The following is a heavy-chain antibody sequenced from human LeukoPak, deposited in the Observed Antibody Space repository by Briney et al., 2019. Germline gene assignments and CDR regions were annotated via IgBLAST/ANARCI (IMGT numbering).Heavy chain of an antibody. Sequence: GGSLRLSCAASGFTFSSYAMSWVRQAPGKGLEWVSGISGRGGSTYHADSVKGRFTISRDNSKNTLYLQMNSLRAEDTAVYYCAREHDSSGWVGGGYYFDYWGQGTLVTVSS. D-gene: IGHD6-19*01. CDR2: ISGRGGST. V-gene: IGHV3-23*01. CDR3: AREHDSSGWVGGGYYFDY. CDR1: GFTFSSYA. J-gene: IGHJ4*02.